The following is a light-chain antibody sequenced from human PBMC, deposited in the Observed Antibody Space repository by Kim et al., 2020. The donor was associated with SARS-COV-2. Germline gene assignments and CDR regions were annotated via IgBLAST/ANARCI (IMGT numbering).Light chain of an antibody. CDR1: SSNSESNY. CDR2: RSN. V-gene: IGLV1-47*01. CDR3: AAWDDSLSGRV. J-gene: IGLJ3*02. Sequence: GQRVTISCSGSSSNSESNYVYWYQQVPGTAPKVLIYRSNQRPSGVPDRVSGSKSGTSASLAISGLRSEDEADYYCAAWDDSLSGRVFGGGTQLTVL.